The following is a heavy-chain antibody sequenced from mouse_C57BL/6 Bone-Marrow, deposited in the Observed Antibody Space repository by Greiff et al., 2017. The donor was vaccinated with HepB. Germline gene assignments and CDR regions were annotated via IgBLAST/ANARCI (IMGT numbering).Heavy chain of an antibody. CDR3: AREEGYYGSSYDY. V-gene: IGHV1-59*01. J-gene: IGHJ4*01. CDR2: IDPSDSYT. D-gene: IGHD1-1*01. CDR1: GYTFTSYW. Sequence: QVQLQQPGAELVRPGTSVKLSCKASGYTFTSYWMHWVKQRPGQGLEWIGVIDPSDSYTNYNQKFKGKATLTVDTSSSTAHMQLSSLTSEDSAVYYCAREEGYYGSSYDYWGQGTSVTVSS.